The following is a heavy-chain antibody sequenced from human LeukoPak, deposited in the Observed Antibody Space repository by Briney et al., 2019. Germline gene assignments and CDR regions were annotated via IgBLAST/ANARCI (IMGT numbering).Heavy chain of an antibody. CDR3: ARIPYSSGWYFDY. CDR2: IYYSGST. Sequence: SETLSLTCTVSGGSISSGDYYWSWIRQPPGKGLEWIGYIYYSGSTYYNPSLKSRVTISVDTSKNQFSLKLSSVTAADTAVYYCARIPYSSGWYFDYWGQGTLVTVSS. D-gene: IGHD6-19*01. CDR1: GGSISSGDYY. V-gene: IGHV4-30-4*01. J-gene: IGHJ4*02.